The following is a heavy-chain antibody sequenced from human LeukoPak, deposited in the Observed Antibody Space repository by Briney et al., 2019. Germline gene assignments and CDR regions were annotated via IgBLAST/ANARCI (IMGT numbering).Heavy chain of an antibody. CDR1: GGSISSSSYY. V-gene: IGHV4-39*07. Sequence: SETLSLTCTVSGGSISSSSYYWGWIRQPPGKGLEWIGSIYYSGSTYYNPSLKSRVTISVDTSKNQFSLKLSSVTAADTAVYYCARRVQAMVDAFDIWGQGTMVTVSS. D-gene: IGHD1-1*01. J-gene: IGHJ3*02. CDR2: IYYSGST. CDR3: ARRVQAMVDAFDI.